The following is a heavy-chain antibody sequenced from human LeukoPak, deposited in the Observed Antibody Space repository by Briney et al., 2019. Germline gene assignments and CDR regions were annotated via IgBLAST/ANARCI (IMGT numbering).Heavy chain of an antibody. CDR2: INPNSGGT. CDR3: ARDHLAMVNWYDY. Sequence: ASVKVSCKASGYTFTGYYMHWVRQAPGQGLEWMGWINPNSGGTNYAQKLQGRVTMTTDTSTSTAYMELRSLRSDDTAVYYCARDHLAMVNWYDYWGQGTLVTVSS. V-gene: IGHV1-2*02. J-gene: IGHJ4*02. CDR1: GYTFTGYY. D-gene: IGHD5-18*01.